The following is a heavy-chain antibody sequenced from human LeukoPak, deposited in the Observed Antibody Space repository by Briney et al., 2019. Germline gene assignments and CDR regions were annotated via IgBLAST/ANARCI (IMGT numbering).Heavy chain of an antibody. V-gene: IGHV3-74*01. D-gene: IGHD6-19*01. J-gene: IGHJ4*02. CDR3: ARVRAVAGTEVLYYFDY. CDR2: ISSDESRT. CDR1: GFTFSSYW. Sequence: GGSLRLSCATSGFTFSSYWKHWVRQAPGKGLVWVSRISSDESRTNYADAVKGRFTISRDNAKNTVYLQMNSLRAEDTAVYYCARVRAVAGTEVLYYFDYWGQGTLVTVSS.